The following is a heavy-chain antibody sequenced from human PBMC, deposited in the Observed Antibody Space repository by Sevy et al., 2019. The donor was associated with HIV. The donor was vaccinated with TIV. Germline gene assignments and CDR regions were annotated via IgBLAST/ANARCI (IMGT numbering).Heavy chain of an antibody. J-gene: IGHJ4*02. CDR3: ARDDGNYYFHY. D-gene: IGHD1-7*01. V-gene: IGHV3-7*01. CDR1: GFTFSKYW. Sequence: GGSLRLSCAASGFTFSKYWMGWVRQAPGKGLEWVANIKQDAGQKYYVDSVKGRFTISRDNAKNSLYLQMNSLRAEDTAVYFWARDDGNYYFHYWAREPWSPSPQ. CDR2: IKQDAGQK.